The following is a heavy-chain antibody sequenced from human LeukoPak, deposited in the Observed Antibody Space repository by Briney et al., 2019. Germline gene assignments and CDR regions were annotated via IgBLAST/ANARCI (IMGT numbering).Heavy chain of an antibody. CDR1: GYTFSNYY. CDR2: INPSAGNT. J-gene: IGHJ3*02. CDR3: ARIRDGYNDAYDI. V-gene: IGHV1-46*01. Sequence: ASVKVSCKASGYTFSNYYMHWVRQAPGQGLEWMGLINPSAGNTNYARRFQGRVTMTRNTPTSTVYMELSSLRSEDTAVYYCARIRDGYNDAYDIWGQGTMVTVPS. D-gene: IGHD5-24*01.